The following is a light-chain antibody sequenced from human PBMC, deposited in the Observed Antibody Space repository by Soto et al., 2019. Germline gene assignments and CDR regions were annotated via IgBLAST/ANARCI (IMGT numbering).Light chain of an antibody. J-gene: IGKJ1*01. Sequence: EIVLTQSPATLSLSPGERATLSCRASQNVGNYLAWYQQKPGQAPSLLIYDSSNRATGIPARFSGSGSGTEFTLTISSLEPEDFALYDCQQYGSSGTFGQGTKVDIK. CDR1: QNVGNY. CDR3: QQYGSSGT. CDR2: DSS. V-gene: IGKV3-11*01.